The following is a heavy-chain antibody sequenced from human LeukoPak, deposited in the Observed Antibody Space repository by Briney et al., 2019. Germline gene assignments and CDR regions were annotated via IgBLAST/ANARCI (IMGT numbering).Heavy chain of an antibody. J-gene: IGHJ4*02. CDR1: GYTFTDYY. CDR2: INPNDGDT. D-gene: IGHD2-2*01. CDR3: ARANFLYCSSSTCLFDY. V-gene: IGHV1-2*02. Sequence: ASVKVSCKASGYTFTDYYMHWVRPAPGPGFEWMGWINPNDGDTNYAQKFQGRVTMTRDTSISTAHMEVSRLRSDDTAVYYCARANFLYCSSSTCLFDYWGQGTLVTVSS.